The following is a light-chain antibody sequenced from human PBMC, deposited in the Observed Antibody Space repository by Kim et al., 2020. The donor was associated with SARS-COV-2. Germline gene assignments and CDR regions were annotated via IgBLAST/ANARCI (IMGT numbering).Light chain of an antibody. Sequence: IVLTQSPGTLSLSPGERATLSCRASQSVSSSYLAWYQQKPGQAPRLLIYAASSRATGIPDRFTGSGSGTDFTLTISRLEPEDFAVYYCQQYGSSPLTFGGGTKVDIK. V-gene: IGKV3-20*01. J-gene: IGKJ4*01. CDR3: QQYGSSPLT. CDR1: QSVSSSY. CDR2: AAS.